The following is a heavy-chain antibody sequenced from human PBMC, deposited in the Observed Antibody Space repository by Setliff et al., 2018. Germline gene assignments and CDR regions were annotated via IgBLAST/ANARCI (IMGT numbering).Heavy chain of an antibody. J-gene: IGHJ6*03. CDR3: ARGPSPTVTPSRLIYFYHMDV. D-gene: IGHD4-17*01. CDR1: GDPFNAYG. V-gene: IGHV1-69*10. Sequence: SVKVSCKASGDPFNAYGVSWVRQAPGQGLEWMGAIIPVLGMTDYAQKFQGTLTITADQSTTTVYMELSSLRFDDTALYYCARGPSPTVTPSRLIYFYHMDVWGTGTTVTVS. CDR2: IIPVLGMT.